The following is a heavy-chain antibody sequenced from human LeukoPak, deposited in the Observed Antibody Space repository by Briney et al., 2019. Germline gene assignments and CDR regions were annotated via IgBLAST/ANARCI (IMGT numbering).Heavy chain of an antibody. D-gene: IGHD2-15*01. J-gene: IGHJ4*02. V-gene: IGHV3-23*01. Sequence: GGSLRLSCAASGFTFSSYAMSWVSQAPGKGLEWVPAISGSGGSTYYADSVKGRFTISRDNSKNTLYLQMNSLRAEDTAVYYCANEATPLYYFDYWGQGTLVTVSS. CDR2: ISGSGGST. CDR3: ANEATPLYYFDY. CDR1: GFTFSSYA.